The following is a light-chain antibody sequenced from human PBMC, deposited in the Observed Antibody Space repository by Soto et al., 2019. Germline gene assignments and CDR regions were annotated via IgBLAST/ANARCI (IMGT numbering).Light chain of an antibody. CDR2: DVT. CDR3: SSYTSTNTLI. V-gene: IGLV2-14*01. Sequence: QSVLTQPASVSGSPGQSITISCTGTNSDIGAYNYVSWYQQHPGKAPKLMIYDVTNRPSGVSNRFSGSKSGNTASLTISGLQADDEADYYCSSYTSTNTLIFGGGTTLTVL. J-gene: IGLJ2*01. CDR1: NSDIGAYNY.